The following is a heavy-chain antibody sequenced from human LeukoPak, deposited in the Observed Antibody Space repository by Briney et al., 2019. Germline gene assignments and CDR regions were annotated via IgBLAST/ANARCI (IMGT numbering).Heavy chain of an antibody. CDR1: GFTFSSYG. V-gene: IGHV3-30*18. J-gene: IGHJ4*02. D-gene: IGHD3-22*01. CDR3: AKTSSGYYGGGFDY. Sequence: GGSLRLSCAASGFTFSSYGMHWVRQAPGKGLEWVAVISYDGSNKYYADSVKGRFTISRDNSKNTLYLQMNSLRAEDTAVYYCAKTSSGYYGGGFDYWGQGTLVIVSS. CDR2: ISYDGSNK.